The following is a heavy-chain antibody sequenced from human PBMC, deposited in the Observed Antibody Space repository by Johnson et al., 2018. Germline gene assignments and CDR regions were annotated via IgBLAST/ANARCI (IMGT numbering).Heavy chain of an antibody. D-gene: IGHD6-19*01. CDR2: ISHNEIDK. CDR1: GVTLSTSI. J-gene: IGHJ3*02. CDR3: AREAYSSGRAGIFHI. Sequence: QVQLVQSGGGVVQPGTSLRLSCGVSGVTLSTSIMHWVRQAPGKGLEWVALISHNEIDKQYGDSAKDRFTISRDISKNTVYLQMKRLGVEVTAVCYCAREAYSSGRAGIFHIWGQGTMVTVSS. V-gene: IGHV3-30-3*01.